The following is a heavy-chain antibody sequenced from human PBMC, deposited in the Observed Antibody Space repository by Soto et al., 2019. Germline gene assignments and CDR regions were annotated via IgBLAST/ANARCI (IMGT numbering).Heavy chain of an antibody. V-gene: IGHV4-30-4*01. D-gene: IGHD3-16*01. J-gene: IGHJ5*02. CDR1: GGSISSGDYY. CDR3: ARAFLPPPTGEWLDP. CDR2: IYYSGST. Sequence: SETLSLTCTVSGGSISSGDYYWGWIRQPPGKGLEWIGYIYYSGSTHYNPSLQSRVTISVDTSKNLFSLRLSSVTAADTTVYYCARAFLPPPTGEWLDPWGQGTLVTVSS.